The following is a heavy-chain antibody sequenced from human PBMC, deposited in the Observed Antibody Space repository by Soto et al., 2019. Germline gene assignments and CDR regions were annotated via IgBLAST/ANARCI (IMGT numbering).Heavy chain of an antibody. J-gene: IGHJ4*02. CDR3: TRDLRELLGDY. CDR1: GFTFSTYA. Sequence: GGSLRLSCAASGFTFSTYAMAWFRQAPGKGLEWVGFIRSKAYGGTTEYAASVKGRFTISRDDSKSIAYLQMNSLKTEDTAVYYCTRDLRELLGDYWGQGTLVTVSS. D-gene: IGHD1-26*01. V-gene: IGHV3-49*03. CDR2: IRSKAYGGTT.